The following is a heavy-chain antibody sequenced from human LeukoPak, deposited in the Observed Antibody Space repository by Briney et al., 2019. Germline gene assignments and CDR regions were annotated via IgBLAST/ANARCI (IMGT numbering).Heavy chain of an antibody. J-gene: IGHJ3*02. CDR3: AGLAVAGFDAFDI. V-gene: IGHV1-2*02. Sequence: ASVKVSCKASGYTFTYYYIHWVRQAPGQGLEWMGWINPKSGDTNYAQKFQGRVTMTRDTSISTAHMDLSRLRSDDTAVYYCAGLAVAGFDAFDIWGQGTMVTVSS. CDR2: INPKSGDT. CDR1: GYTFTYYY. D-gene: IGHD6-19*01.